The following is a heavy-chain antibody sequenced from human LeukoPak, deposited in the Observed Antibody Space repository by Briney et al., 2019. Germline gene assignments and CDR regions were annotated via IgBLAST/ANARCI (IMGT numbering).Heavy chain of an antibody. J-gene: IGHJ5*02. CDR3: AWQDLTSTWSYP. V-gene: IGHV5-51*01. Sequence: GESLKISCKGIGYSFTSYWIGWVRQMPGKGMEWMGVIYPGDSRIRYNPSFQGQVTISVDKSIRTAYLQWVSLKASDTAMYYCAWQDLTSTWSYPWGQGTLVTVSS. D-gene: IGHD2-2*01. CDR1: GYSFTSYW. CDR2: IYPGDSRI.